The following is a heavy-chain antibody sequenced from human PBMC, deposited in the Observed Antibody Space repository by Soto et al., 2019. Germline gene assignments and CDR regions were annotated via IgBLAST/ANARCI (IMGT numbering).Heavy chain of an antibody. J-gene: IGHJ6*02. Sequence: QVHLVESGGGVAQPGRSLRLSCVASGFTFDTYGIHWVRQAPGKGLQWVALISYEGSNTYYADSVRGRFTISRDNSKNTLYLQINALRPDGTGVYYCARVTPGNNLYYFSGLDVWGRGTSVTVSS. CDR1: GFTFDTYG. D-gene: IGHD1-1*01. CDR3: ARVTPGNNLYYFSGLDV. CDR2: ISYEGSNT. V-gene: IGHV3-30-3*01.